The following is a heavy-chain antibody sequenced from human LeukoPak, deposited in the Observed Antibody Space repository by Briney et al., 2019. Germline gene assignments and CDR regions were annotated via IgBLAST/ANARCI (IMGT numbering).Heavy chain of an antibody. Sequence: PSETLSLTCTVSGGSISSGSYYWSWLRQPAGKGLEWIGRIYTSGSTNYNPSLKSRVTISVDTSKNQFSLKLSSVTAADTAVYYCAREVTVLLWFGDMLYYFDYWGQGTLVTVSS. D-gene: IGHD3-10*01. CDR1: GGSISSGSYY. CDR2: IYTSGST. CDR3: AREVTVLLWFGDMLYYFDY. V-gene: IGHV4-61*02. J-gene: IGHJ4*02.